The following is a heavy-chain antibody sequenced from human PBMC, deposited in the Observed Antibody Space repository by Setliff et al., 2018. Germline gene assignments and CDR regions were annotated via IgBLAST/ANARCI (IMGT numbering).Heavy chain of an antibody. Sequence: GGSLRLSCAASGLTFSNFWMAWVRQAPGKGLEWVANINQDGSEKNYVDSVKGRFTISRDNAKNSLYLQMDSLRADDTAVYYCARDRGVTATYWGQGTLVTSPQ. J-gene: IGHJ4*02. D-gene: IGHD1-20*01. CDR2: INQDGSEK. CDR1: GLTFSNFW. V-gene: IGHV3-7*01. CDR3: ARDRGVTATY.